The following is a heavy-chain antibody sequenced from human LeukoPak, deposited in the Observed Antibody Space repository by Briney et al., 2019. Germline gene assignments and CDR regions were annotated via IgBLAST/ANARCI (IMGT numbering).Heavy chain of an antibody. J-gene: IGHJ4*02. V-gene: IGHV3-9*01. CDR3: AKQLSAVAGIGFGY. Sequence: PGRSLRLSCAASGFTFDDYAMHWLRPATGNGLEWVSGISWNSGSIGYADSVKGRFTISRDNAKNSLYLQMNSLRAEDTALYYCAKQLSAVAGIGFGYWGQGTLVTVSS. D-gene: IGHD6-19*01. CDR2: ISWNSGSI. CDR1: GFTFDDYA.